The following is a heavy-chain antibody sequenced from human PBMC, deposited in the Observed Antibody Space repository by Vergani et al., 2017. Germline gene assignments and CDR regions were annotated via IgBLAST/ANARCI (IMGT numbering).Heavy chain of an antibody. V-gene: IGHV4-61*10. Sequence: QVQLQESGPGLVKPSETLSLTCTVSGGSVSSGSYYWSWIRQPAGKGLEWIGYIYYSGSTNYNPSLKSRVTISVDTSKNQFSLKLSSVTAADTAVHYCARDTTGALDYWGQGTLVTVSS. D-gene: IGHD1-1*01. CDR3: ARDTTGALDY. J-gene: IGHJ4*02. CDR1: GGSVSSGSYY. CDR2: IYYSGST.